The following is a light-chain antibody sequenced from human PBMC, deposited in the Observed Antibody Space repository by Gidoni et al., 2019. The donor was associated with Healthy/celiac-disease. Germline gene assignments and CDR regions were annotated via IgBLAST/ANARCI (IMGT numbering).Light chain of an antibody. V-gene: IGKV1-5*03. CDR1: QSISSL. CDR3: QQYNSYSYT. Sequence: DIQMPQSPSTLSASVGDRVTITCRASQSISSLLAWYQQKPGKAPKLLIYKASSLESGVPSRFSGSGSGTEFTLTISSLQPDDFATYYCQQYNSYSYTFGQGTKLEIK. J-gene: IGKJ2*01. CDR2: KAS.